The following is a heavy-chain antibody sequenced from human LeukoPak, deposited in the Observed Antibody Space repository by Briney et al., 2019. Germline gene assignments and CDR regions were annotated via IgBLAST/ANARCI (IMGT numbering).Heavy chain of an antibody. V-gene: IGHV3-9*01. CDR3: AKDPTADDIGYLDY. D-gene: IGHD1-1*01. CDR2: ISWNSGSI. J-gene: IGHJ4*02. CDR1: GFTFDDYA. Sequence: GGSLRLSCAASGFTFDDYAMHWVRQAPGKGPEWVSGISWNSGSIGYADSVKGRFTISRDNAKNSLYLQMNSLRAEDTALYYCAKDPTADDIGYLDYWGQGTLVTVSS.